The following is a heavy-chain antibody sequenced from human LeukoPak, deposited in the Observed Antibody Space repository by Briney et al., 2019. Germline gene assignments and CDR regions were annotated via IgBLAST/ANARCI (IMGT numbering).Heavy chain of an antibody. CDR1: GFTFDDYA. Sequence: QTGGSLRLSCAASGFTFDDYAMHWARHAPGKGLEWVSGLSWNSGTIGYVDSVKGRFTISRDNAKNSLYLQMNSLRAEDTALYYCAKDEYWGQGTLVTVSS. J-gene: IGHJ4*02. CDR3: AKDEY. CDR2: LSWNSGTI. V-gene: IGHV3-9*01.